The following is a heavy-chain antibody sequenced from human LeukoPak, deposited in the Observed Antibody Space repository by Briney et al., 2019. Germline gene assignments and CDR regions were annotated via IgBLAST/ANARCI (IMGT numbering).Heavy chain of an antibody. J-gene: IGHJ6*02. D-gene: IGHD1-26*01. CDR1: GGSISSSSYY. Sequence: ASETLSLTCTVSGGSISSSSYYWGWIRQPPGKGLEWIGSIYYSGSTYYNPSLKSRVTISVDTSKNQFSLKLSSVTAADTAVYYCARDWGQWELPPSLYYYYYGMDVWGQGTTVTVSS. CDR2: IYYSGST. CDR3: ARDWGQWELPPSLYYYYYGMDV. V-gene: IGHV4-39*07.